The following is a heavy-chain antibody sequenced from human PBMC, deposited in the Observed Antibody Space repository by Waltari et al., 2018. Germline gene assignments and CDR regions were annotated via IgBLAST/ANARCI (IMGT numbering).Heavy chain of an antibody. Sequence: EVQLVESGGGLAQPGGSLSLSCAASGLSVSNYWLTWVRQASGKGPEWVANIKQDGSEKYYMDSVKGRFTISRDNAKNSLYLQMNNLRVEDTAVYYCTRGGRDSSWYWRDWGQGTLVTVSS. CDR3: TRGGRDSSWYWRD. V-gene: IGHV3-7*01. D-gene: IGHD6-13*01. CDR2: IKQDGSEK. J-gene: IGHJ4*02. CDR1: GLSVSNYW.